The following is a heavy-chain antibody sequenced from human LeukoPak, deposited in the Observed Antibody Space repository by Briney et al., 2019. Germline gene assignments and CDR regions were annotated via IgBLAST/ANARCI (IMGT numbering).Heavy chain of an antibody. CDR2: IWYDGSNK. J-gene: IGHJ4*02. CDR3: ARERLSAELPDY. Sequence: PGGSLRLFCAASGFTFSSYGMHWVRQAPGKGLEWVAVIWYDGSNKYYADSVKGRFTISRDNSKNTLYLQMNSLRAEDTAVYYCARERLSAELPDYWGQGTLVTVSS. D-gene: IGHD1-7*01. V-gene: IGHV3-33*01. CDR1: GFTFSSYG.